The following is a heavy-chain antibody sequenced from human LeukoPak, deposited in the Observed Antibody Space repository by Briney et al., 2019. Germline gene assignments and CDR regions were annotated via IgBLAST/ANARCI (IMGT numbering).Heavy chain of an antibody. J-gene: IGHJ3*01. Sequence: SETLSLTCTVSGGSFTTHYWSWIRQPPGKGLEWIGYISYVGSTNYNPSLKSRVTISIDTSNNEVSLMLTSVTAADTAVYYCASDSISMNAFDAWGQGTMVTVSS. CDR2: ISYVGST. D-gene: IGHD3-22*01. CDR1: GGSFTTHY. V-gene: IGHV4-59*11. CDR3: ASDSISMNAFDA.